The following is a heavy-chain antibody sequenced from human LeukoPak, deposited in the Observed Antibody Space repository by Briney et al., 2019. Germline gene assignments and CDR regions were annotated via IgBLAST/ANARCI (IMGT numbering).Heavy chain of an antibody. V-gene: IGHV3-74*01. D-gene: IGHD3-16*02. J-gene: IGHJ6*02. CDR1: GFTFSSYW. CDR3: AREHEITFGGVIVHYYYYGMDV. Sequence: GGSLRLSCAASGFTFSSYWMHWVRQAPGKGLVWVSRINSDGSSTSYADSVKGRFTISRDNAKNSLYLQMNSLRAEDTAVYYCAREHEITFGGVIVHYYYYGMDVWGQGTTVTVSS. CDR2: INSDGSST.